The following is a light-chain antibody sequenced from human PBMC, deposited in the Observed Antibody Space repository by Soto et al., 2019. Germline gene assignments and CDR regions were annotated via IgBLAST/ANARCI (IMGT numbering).Light chain of an antibody. J-gene: IGLJ3*02. CDR3: AAWDDSLSRV. CDR1: SSNIGSNY. V-gene: IGLV1-47*01. CDR2: RNN. Sequence: HSVLTQPPSASGTPGQRVTISCSGSSSNIGSNYVYWYQQLPGTAPKLLIYRNNQRPSGVPDRFSGSKSGTSASLAISGLRSEDEADYYGAAWDDSLSRVFGGGTKRTVL.